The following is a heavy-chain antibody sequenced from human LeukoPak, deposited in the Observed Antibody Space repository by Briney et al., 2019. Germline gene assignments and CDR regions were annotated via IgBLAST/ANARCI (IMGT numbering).Heavy chain of an antibody. CDR2: IRYDGSNK. J-gene: IGHJ4*02. CDR3: AKGLMTTVVNFDY. CDR1: GFTFSTYG. D-gene: IGHD4-23*01. V-gene: IGHV3-30*02. Sequence: PGGSLRLSCAASGFTFSTYGIHWVRQAPGKGLEWVAFIRYDGSNKYYADSVKGRFTISRDNSKNTLYLQMNSLRAEDTAVHYCAKGLMTTVVNFDYWGQGTLVTVSS.